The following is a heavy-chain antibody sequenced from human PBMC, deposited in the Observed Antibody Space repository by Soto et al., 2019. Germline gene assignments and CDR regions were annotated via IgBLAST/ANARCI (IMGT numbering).Heavy chain of an antibody. CDR3: ARVRGGCSGGSCYARRSFDY. Sequence: PSETLSLTXTVSGGSISSYYWSWIRQPPGKGLEWIGYIYYSGSTNYNPSLKSRVTISVDTSKNQFSLKLSSVTAADTAVYYCARVRGGCSGGSCYARRSFDYWGQGTLVTVSS. V-gene: IGHV4-59*01. CDR1: GGSISSYY. D-gene: IGHD2-15*01. J-gene: IGHJ4*02. CDR2: IYYSGST.